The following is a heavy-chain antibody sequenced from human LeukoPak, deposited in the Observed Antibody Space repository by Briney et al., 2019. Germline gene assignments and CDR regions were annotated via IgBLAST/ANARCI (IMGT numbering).Heavy chain of an antibody. CDR1: GYTFTGYY. CDR2: ISAYNGNT. V-gene: IGHV1-18*04. CDR3: ARGRGAYYYDSSGYPD. J-gene: IGHJ4*02. D-gene: IGHD3-22*01. Sequence: ASVKVSCKASGYTFTGYYMHWVRQAPGQGLEWMGWISAYNGNTNYAQKLQGRVTMTTDTSTSTAYMELRSLRSDDTAVYYCARGRGAYYYDSSGYPDWGQGTLVTVSS.